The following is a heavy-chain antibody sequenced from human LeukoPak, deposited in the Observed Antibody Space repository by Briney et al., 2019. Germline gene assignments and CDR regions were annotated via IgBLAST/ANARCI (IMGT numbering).Heavy chain of an antibody. CDR2: IFDSGST. Sequence: SETLSLTCTVSGGSISSYSYYWGWIRQPPGKGLEWIASIFDSGSTYYHPSLKSRATVSVDTSKNQFSLKLSSVTAADTAVYYCARDPRLTIDAFDIWGQGTMVTVSS. J-gene: IGHJ3*02. D-gene: IGHD3-3*01. V-gene: IGHV4-39*07. CDR1: GGSISSYSYY. CDR3: ARDPRLTIDAFDI.